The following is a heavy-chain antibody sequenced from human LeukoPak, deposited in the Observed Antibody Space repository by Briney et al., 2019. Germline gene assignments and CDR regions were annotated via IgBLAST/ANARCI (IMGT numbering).Heavy chain of an antibody. Sequence: ASVKVSCKASGYTFSNYTINWVRLAPGQGLEWMGWISAYHGNTNYAQKLQGRVTMTTDTSTNTVYMELRSLRSDDTAVYYCARGGGSYLHYFDYWGQGTLVTVSS. CDR3: ARGGGSYLHYFDY. D-gene: IGHD1-26*01. J-gene: IGHJ4*02. CDR2: ISAYHGNT. V-gene: IGHV1-18*01. CDR1: GYTFSNYT.